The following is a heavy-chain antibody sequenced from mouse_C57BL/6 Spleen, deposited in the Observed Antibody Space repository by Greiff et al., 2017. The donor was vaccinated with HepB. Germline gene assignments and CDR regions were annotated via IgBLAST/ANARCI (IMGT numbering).Heavy chain of an antibody. CDR1: GYAFSSYW. V-gene: IGHV1-80*01. Sequence: VQLVESGAELVKPGASVKISCKASGYAFSSYWMNWVKQRPGKGLEGIGQIYPGEGDTNYNGKFKGKATLTADKSSSTAYMQLSSLTSEDSAVYFCARSIITTVVDWYFDVWGTGTTVTVSS. J-gene: IGHJ1*03. CDR3: ARSIITTVVDWYFDV. D-gene: IGHD1-1*01. CDR2: IYPGEGDT.